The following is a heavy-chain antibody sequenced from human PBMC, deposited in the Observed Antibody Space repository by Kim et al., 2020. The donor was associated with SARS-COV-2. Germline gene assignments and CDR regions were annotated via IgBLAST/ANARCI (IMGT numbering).Heavy chain of an antibody. D-gene: IGHD2-21*02. CDR3: ARHAAYCGSDSDCYPYFFDS. Sequence: GESLKISCKASGYSFINKYHIAWVRQMPGRGLEWMGIIFPDDSGVTYSPSFQGQVRISADKSINTAYLEWSNLKASDTAIYYCARHAAYCGSDSDCYPYFFDSWGQGTLVAVSS. V-gene: IGHV5-51*01. CDR1: GYSFINKY. CDR2: IFPDDSGV. J-gene: IGHJ4*02.